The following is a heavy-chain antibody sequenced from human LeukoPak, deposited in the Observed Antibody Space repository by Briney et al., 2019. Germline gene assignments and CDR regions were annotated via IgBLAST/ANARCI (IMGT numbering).Heavy chain of an antibody. Sequence: SETLSLTCTVSGGSISSGGYYWSWIRQPPGKGPEWIGYIYHSGSTYYNPSLKSRVTISVDRSKNRFSLKLSSVTAADTAVYYCARVRLMGTARGYYFDYWGQGTLVTVSS. CDR1: GGSISSGGYY. D-gene: IGHD5-18*01. CDR2: IYHSGST. J-gene: IGHJ4*02. V-gene: IGHV4-30-2*01. CDR3: ARVRLMGTARGYYFDY.